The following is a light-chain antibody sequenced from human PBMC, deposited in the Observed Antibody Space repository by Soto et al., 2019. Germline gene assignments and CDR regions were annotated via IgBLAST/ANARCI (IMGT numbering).Light chain of an antibody. CDR2: SDD. CDR3: ASWEGRLNRWV. V-gene: IGLV1-44*01. Sequence: QSVLTHPPSASGTPGQRVTISCSGSSSNVGCNTVSWYQQLPGTAPKVLIYSDDQRPSGVPDRFSGSRSGSSASLAISGLQYGGEADYYCASWEGRLNRWVICAGSKLTVI. CDR1: SSNVGCNT. J-gene: IGLJ3*02.